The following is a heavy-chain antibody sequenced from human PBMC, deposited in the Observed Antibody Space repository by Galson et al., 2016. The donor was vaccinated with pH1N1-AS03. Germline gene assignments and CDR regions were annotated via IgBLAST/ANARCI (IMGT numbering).Heavy chain of an antibody. CDR1: GYSIRSDYY. CDR2: VHHSGAT. CDR3: AAPGGGSYSY. J-gene: IGHJ4*02. D-gene: IGHD2-21*01. Sequence: SETLSLTCEVSGYSIRSDYYWGWIRQPPGKGLEWIGSVHHSGATWHNPSLKSRVTISVATSKNQFSLRVNPVTVADTAVYYCAAPGGGSYSYWGQGKLVTVSS. V-gene: IGHV4-38-2*01.